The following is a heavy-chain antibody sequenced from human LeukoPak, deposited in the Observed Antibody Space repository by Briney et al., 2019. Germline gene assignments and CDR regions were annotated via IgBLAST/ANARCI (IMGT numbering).Heavy chain of an antibody. CDR1: GYTLTELS. V-gene: IGHV1-24*01. D-gene: IGHD1-26*01. Sequence: ASVKVSCKVSGYTLTELSMHWVRQAPGKGVEWMGGFDTEDGETIYSQKFQGRVTMTEDTSTDTAYMELSSLRSEDTAVYYCATPGLGIVGAYILDYWGQGTLVTVSS. J-gene: IGHJ4*02. CDR3: ATPGLGIVGAYILDY. CDR2: FDTEDGET.